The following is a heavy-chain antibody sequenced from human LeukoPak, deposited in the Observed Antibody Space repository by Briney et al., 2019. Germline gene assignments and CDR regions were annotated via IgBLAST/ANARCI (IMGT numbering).Heavy chain of an antibody. J-gene: IGHJ4*02. Sequence: SETLSLTCTVSGGSISSNGYYWAWFRQPPGKGLEWIGSIYYSGGTYYNPSLKSRVTISIDTSKNQFSLKLRSVTAADTAVYYCARGGSGSYRGVLDYWGQGTLVTVSS. CDR1: GGSISSNGYY. V-gene: IGHV4-39*07. CDR2: IYYSGGT. CDR3: ARGGSGSYRGVLDY. D-gene: IGHD1-26*01.